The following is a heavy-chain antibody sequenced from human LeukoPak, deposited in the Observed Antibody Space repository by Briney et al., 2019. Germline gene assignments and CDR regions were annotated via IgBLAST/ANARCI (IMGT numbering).Heavy chain of an antibody. J-gene: IGHJ4*02. CDR2: IRSKVYGGTT. V-gene: IGHV3-49*04. CDR3: TRDYGGFDY. D-gene: IGHD4-23*01. CDR1: GFTVSSNY. Sequence: PGGSLGLSCAASGFTVSSNYMSWVRQAPGKGLEWVGFIRSKVYGGTTEYAASVKGRFIISRDDSKSIAYLQMNSLETEDTAVYYCTRDYGGFDYWGQGTLVTVSS.